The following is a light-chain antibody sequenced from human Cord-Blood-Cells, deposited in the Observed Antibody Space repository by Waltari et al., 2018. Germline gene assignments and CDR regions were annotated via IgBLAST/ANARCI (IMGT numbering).Light chain of an antibody. CDR3: CSYAGSSTWV. CDR2: EGS. V-gene: IGLV2-23*01. Sequence: QSALTQPASVSGSPGQSITISCTGTSSDVGSCNLVSVDQQNPVKAPKLMIYEGSKRPSGVCNRFSLSKSGNTASLTASVLQAEDEADYSCCSYAGSSTWVFGGGTKLTVL. CDR1: SSDVGSCNL. J-gene: IGLJ3*02.